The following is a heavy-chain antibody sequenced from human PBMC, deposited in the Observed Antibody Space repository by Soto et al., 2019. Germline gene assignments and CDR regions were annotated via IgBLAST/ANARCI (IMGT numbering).Heavy chain of an antibody. V-gene: IGHV1-3*01. CDR3: ARVASGSYYDAFDI. CDR1: GYTFTSYA. CDR2: INAGNGNT. J-gene: IGHJ3*02. Sequence: ASVKVSCKASGYTFTSYAMHWVRQAPGQRLEWMGWINAGNGNTKYSQKFQGRVTITRDTSASTAYMELSSLRSEDTAVYSCARVASGSYYDAFDIWGQGTMDKVSS. D-gene: IGHD1-26*01.